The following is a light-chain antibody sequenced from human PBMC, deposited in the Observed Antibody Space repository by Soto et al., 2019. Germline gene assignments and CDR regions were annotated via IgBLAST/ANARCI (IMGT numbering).Light chain of an antibody. J-gene: IGKJ3*01. CDR2: DAS. V-gene: IGKV3-11*01. CDR1: QSVGTY. Sequence: EVVLTQAPATLSLSPGERATLSCRASQSVGTYLAWYQQKPGQPPRLLIYDASNRATGIPARFSGSGSGTALTLTISRLVPEDSALYYCQQRSNWPPWTFGPGTKVDF. CDR3: QQRSNWPPWT.